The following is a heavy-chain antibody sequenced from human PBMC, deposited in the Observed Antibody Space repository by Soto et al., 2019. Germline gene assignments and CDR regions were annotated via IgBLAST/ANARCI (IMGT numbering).Heavy chain of an antibody. CDR1: GYTLTELS. Sequence: GASVKVSCKVSGYTLTELSMHWVRQAPGKGLEWMGGFDPEDGETIYAQKFQGRVTMTEDTSTDTAYMELSSLRSEDTAVYYCAREEDGSIFGVAINWFDPWGQGTLVTVSS. V-gene: IGHV1-24*01. CDR3: AREEDGSIFGVAINWFDP. CDR2: FDPEDGET. D-gene: IGHD3-3*01. J-gene: IGHJ5*02.